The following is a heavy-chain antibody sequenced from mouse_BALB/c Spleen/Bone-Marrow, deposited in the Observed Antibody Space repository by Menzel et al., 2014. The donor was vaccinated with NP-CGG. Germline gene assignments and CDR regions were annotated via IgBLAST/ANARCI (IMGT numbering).Heavy chain of an antibody. J-gene: IGHJ3*01. CDR1: GYTFTDFY. CDR2: IYRGSDNT. CDR3: ARTTTATSY. D-gene: IGHD1-2*01. Sequence: QVQLQQSGAELARPGASVKLSCKASGYTFTDFYINWMKQRTGQGLEWIGEIYRGSDNTYYNEKFKGKATLTADKSSSTTYMQLSSLTSEDSAVYLCARTTTATSYWGQGTLVTVSA. V-gene: IGHV1-77*01.